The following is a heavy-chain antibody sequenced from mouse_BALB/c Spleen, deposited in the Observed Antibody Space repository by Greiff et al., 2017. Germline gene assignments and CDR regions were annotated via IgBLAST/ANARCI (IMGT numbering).Heavy chain of an antibody. CDR2: IYPGDGDT. V-gene: IGHV1-80*01. D-gene: IGHD2-1*01. CDR3: ARWDGNYEFAY. Sequence: QVQLQQSGAELVRPGSSVKISCKASGYAFSSYWMNWVKQRPGQGLESIGQIYPGDGDTNYNGKFKGKATLTADKSSSTAYMQLSSLTSEDSAVYFCARWDGNYEFAYWGQGTLVTVSA. J-gene: IGHJ3*01. CDR1: GYAFSSYW.